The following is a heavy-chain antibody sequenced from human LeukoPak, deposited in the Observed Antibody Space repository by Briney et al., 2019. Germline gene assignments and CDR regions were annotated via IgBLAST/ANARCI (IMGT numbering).Heavy chain of an antibody. D-gene: IGHD6-13*01. CDR3: ARELGVIAAPRKTFDY. CDR2: INPGDGGT. J-gene: IGHJ4*02. CDR1: GYTFTNYY. Sequence: ASVKVSCKASGYTFTNYYIHWVRQAPGQGLEWLGAINPGDGGTNYAQSFQGRVIMTRDTPTSTLYMELSSLRSEDTAVFYCARELGVIAAPRKTFDYWGQGTLVTVSS. V-gene: IGHV1-46*01.